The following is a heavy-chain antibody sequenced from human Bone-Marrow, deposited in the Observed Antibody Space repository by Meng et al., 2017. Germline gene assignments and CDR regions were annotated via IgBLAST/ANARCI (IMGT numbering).Heavy chain of an antibody. J-gene: IGHJ4*02. CDR2: VNHSGST. D-gene: IGHD2-21*02. V-gene: IGHV4-34*01. Sequence: SETLSLTCAVYGGSFSGYYWSWIRQPPGKGLEWIGEVNHSGSTNYNPSLKSRVTISVDTSKNQYSLKLSSVTAADTAVYYCARALNCGGDCHDYWGQGTLVTVSS. CDR1: GGSFSGYY. CDR3: ARALNCGGDCHDY.